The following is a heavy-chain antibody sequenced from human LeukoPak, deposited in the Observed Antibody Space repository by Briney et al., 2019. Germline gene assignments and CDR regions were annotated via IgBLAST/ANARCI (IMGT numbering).Heavy chain of an antibody. CDR1: GFIFSTYG. V-gene: IGHV3-30*18. CDR2: ISYDGTNK. CDR3: AKGSTHDPMRLPDY. D-gene: IGHD2-15*01. J-gene: IGHJ4*02. Sequence: GGSLRLSCVASGFIFSTYGMHWVRQAPGKGLEWMTVISYDGTNKYNVDSVKGRLTISRENSKNTLYLQMNSRKVGDTVVYYCAKGSTHDPMRLPDYWGQGILVSVSS.